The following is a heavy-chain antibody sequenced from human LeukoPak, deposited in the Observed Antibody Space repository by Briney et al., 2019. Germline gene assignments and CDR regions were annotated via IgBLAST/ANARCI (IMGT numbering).Heavy chain of an antibody. CDR3: ARGPAGFDP. J-gene: IGHJ5*02. Sequence: SETLSLTCAVYGGSFSGYYWSWIRQPPGKGLEWIGEINHSGSTNHNPSLKSRVTISVDTSKNQFSLKLSSVTAADTAVYYCARGPAGFDPWGQGTLVTVSS. V-gene: IGHV4-34*01. CDR1: GGSFSGYY. CDR2: INHSGST.